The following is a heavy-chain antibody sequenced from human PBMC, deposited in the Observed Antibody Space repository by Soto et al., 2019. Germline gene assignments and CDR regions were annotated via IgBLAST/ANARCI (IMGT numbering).Heavy chain of an antibody. D-gene: IGHD5-18*01. CDR3: ARDPGYSYGYN. CDR1: GYTCNSYA. J-gene: IGHJ4*02. CDR2: INAGNGNT. V-gene: IGHV1-3*01. Sequence: QVQLVQSGAEVKKPGASVKVSCKASGYTCNSYAMNWVRQAPGQRLEWMGWINAGNGNTKYSQKFQGRVTITRDTSASTAYMELSSLRSEDTAVYYCARDPGYSYGYNWGQGTLVTVSS.